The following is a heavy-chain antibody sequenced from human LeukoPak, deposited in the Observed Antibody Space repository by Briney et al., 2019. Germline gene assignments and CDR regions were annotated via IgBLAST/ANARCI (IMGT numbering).Heavy chain of an antibody. D-gene: IGHD4-17*01. CDR1: GFTFSSYG. Sequence: GGSLRLSCAASGFTFSSYGMSWVRQAPGKGLEWVSYISSSGSTIYYADSVKGRFTISRDNAKNSLYLQMNSLRAEDTAVYYCARERGMTTVTTSNYYYYYMDVWGKGTTVTISS. CDR3: ARERGMTTVTTSNYYYYYMDV. CDR2: ISSSGSTI. J-gene: IGHJ6*03. V-gene: IGHV3-48*04.